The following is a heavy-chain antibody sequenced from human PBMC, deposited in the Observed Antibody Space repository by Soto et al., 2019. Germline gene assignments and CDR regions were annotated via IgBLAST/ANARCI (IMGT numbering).Heavy chain of an antibody. J-gene: IGHJ3*02. CDR2: ILVGGSG. D-gene: IGHD1-1*01. CDR1: GFICSSYD. CDR3: AKATATSGGAFEI. Sequence: GGSLRLSCAVSGFICSSYDMSWVRQAPGKGLEWVSTILVGGSGHYEDSVKGRFTISRDTAKNTVYLQMNSLTAGDTAVYYCAKATATSGGAFEIYGQGAMVTVSS. V-gene: IGHV3-23*01.